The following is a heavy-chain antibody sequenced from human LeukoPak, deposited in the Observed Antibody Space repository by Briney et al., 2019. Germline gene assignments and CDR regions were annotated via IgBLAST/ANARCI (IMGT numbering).Heavy chain of an antibody. V-gene: IGHV5-51*01. J-gene: IGHJ4*02. CDR3: ARQAMATIDY. D-gene: IGHD5-24*01. Sequence: RGESLKISCKGSGSRFTSYWIGWVRQMPGKGLEWMGIIYPGDSDTRYSPSFQGQVTISADKSISTAYLQWSSLKASDTAMYYCARQAMATIDYWGQGTLVTVSS. CDR2: IYPGDSDT. CDR1: GSRFTSYW.